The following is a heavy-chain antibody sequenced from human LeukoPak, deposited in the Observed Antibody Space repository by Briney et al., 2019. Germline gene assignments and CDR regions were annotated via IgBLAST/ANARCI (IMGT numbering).Heavy chain of an antibody. CDR1: GGSFSGYY. V-gene: IGHV4-34*01. CDR3: ARGRSSGWYFDY. CDR2: INHSGST. Sequence: SETLSLTCAVYGGSFSGYYWSWIRQPPEEGLEWIGEINHSGSTNYNPSLKSRVTISVDTSKNQFSLKLSSVTAADTAVYYCARGRSSGWYFDYWGQGTLVTVSS. J-gene: IGHJ4*02. D-gene: IGHD6-19*01.